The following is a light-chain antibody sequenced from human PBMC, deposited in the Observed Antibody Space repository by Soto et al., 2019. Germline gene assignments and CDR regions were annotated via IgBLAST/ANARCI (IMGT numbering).Light chain of an antibody. Sequence: QSALTQPPSVSGSPGQSVAISCTGTSSDIGAYNRVSWYQQPPGTAPKLMIYDVNNRPSGVPDRFSGSKSGNTASLTISGRLAADEADYYCSSFTSSNTYVFGTGTKLTVL. CDR1: SSDIGAYNR. J-gene: IGLJ1*01. CDR2: DVN. V-gene: IGLV2-18*02. CDR3: SSFTSSNTYV.